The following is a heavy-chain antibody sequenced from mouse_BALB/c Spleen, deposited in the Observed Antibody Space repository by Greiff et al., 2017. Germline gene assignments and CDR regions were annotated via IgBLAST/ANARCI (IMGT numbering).Heavy chain of an antibody. J-gene: IGHJ3*01. D-gene: IGHD1-1*01. CDR3: ARRFYGSSYEGFAY. CDR1: GYTFTSYT. V-gene: IGHV1-4*02. Sequence: QVQLQQSAAELARPGASVKMSCKASGYTFTSYTVHWVKQRPGQGLEWIGYINPSSGYTEYNQKFKDKTTLTADKSSSTAYMQLSSLTSEDSAVYYCARRFYGSSYEGFAYWGQGTLVTVSA. CDR2: INPSSGYT.